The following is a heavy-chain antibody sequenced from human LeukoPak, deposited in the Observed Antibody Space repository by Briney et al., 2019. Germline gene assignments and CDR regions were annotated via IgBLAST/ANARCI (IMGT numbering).Heavy chain of an antibody. Sequence: GGSLRLSCAASGFTFSTYWMSWVRQAPGKGLEWVANIMQDGSDKSYVDSVKGRFTISRDNAKNSLYLQMNSLRAEDMAVYYCAKTANPRLDSSSSDYWGQGTLVTVSS. CDR1: GFTFSTYW. CDR3: AKTANPRLDSSSSDY. J-gene: IGHJ4*02. V-gene: IGHV3-7*01. CDR2: IMQDGSDK. D-gene: IGHD6-6*01.